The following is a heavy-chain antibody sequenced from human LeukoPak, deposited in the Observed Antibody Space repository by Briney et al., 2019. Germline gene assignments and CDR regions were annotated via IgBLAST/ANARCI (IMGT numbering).Heavy chain of an antibody. Sequence: KPSETLSLTCTVSGGSISSYYWSWIRQPAGKGLEWIGRIYTSGSTNYNPSLKSRVTMSVDTSKNQFSLKLSSVTAADTAVYYCARRTVHLSGTGVDFDYWGQGTLVTVSS. V-gene: IGHV4-4*07. CDR3: ARRTVHLSGTGVDFDY. CDR2: IYTSGST. CDR1: GGSISSYY. J-gene: IGHJ4*02. D-gene: IGHD1-20*01.